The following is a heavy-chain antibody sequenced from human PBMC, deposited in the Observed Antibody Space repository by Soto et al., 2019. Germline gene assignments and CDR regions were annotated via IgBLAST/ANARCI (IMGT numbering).Heavy chain of an antibody. D-gene: IGHD4-4*01. J-gene: IGHJ4*02. V-gene: IGHV3-23*01. CDR1: GFTFSSYA. CDR3: AREDYSNYPTDD. CDR2: VTSRGGAT. Sequence: EVQLLESGGDLVQPGGSLRLSCAASGFTFSSYAMNWVRQAPGRGLEWVSTVTSRGGATYYADSVKGRFTISRENSKNTLFLQMNSLRAEDTAGYYCAREDYSNYPTDDWGQGTLVTVSS.